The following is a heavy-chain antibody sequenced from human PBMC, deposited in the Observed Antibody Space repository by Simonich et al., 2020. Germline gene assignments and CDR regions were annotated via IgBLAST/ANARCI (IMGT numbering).Heavy chain of an antibody. V-gene: IGHV3-23*01. J-gene: IGHJ4*02. Sequence: EVQMLESGGGLVQPGVSLRLSWAASGFTFSSYAMSLVRQATGKGLEWVSAISGSGGSKYYADSVKGRFTISRDNSKNTLYLQMNSLRAEDTAVYYCATYYFDYWGQGTLVTVSS. CDR1: GFTFSSYA. CDR2: ISGSGGSK. CDR3: ATYYFDY.